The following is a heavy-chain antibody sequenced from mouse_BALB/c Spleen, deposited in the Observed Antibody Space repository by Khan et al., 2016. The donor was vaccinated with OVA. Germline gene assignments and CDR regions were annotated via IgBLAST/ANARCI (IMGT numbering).Heavy chain of an antibody. D-gene: IGHD1-1*01. V-gene: IGHV5-6*01. CDR1: GFTFSSYS. CDR2: ISSGSDYT. Sequence: EVELVESGGDLVKPGASLKLSCAASGFTFSSYSMSWVRQTPDKRLEWVASISSGSDYTYYPDSVKGRSTITRDNAKNTLYMQMSDLKSEDTAMYYSTDHLAGSFAYWGQGTLVTVSA. J-gene: IGHJ3*01. CDR3: TDHLAGSFAY.